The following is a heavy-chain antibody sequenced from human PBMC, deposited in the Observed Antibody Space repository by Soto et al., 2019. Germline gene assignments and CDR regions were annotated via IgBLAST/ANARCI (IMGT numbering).Heavy chain of an antibody. D-gene: IGHD7-27*01. Sequence: QVQLQESGPGLVKPSQTLSLTCTVSGGSISTVDYWWSWIRQSPDMGLEWIGHIYDGGRTYNNPSLESRVTMSVDTSKRQRSLTLCSVSAAATAVYYCARGPSGDKVDSWGQGTLVTVSS. CDR1: GGSISTVDYW. CDR3: ARGPSGDKVDS. CDR2: IYDGGRT. J-gene: IGHJ4*02. V-gene: IGHV4-30-4*01.